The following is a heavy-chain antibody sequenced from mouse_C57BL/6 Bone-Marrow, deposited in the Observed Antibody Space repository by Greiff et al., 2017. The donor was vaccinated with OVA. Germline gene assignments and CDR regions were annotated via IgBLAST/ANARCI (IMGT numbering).Heavy chain of an antibody. CDR2: ISGGGGNT. V-gene: IGHV5-9*01. CDR3: ASARRGYFDV. J-gene: IGHJ1*03. CDR1: GFTFSSYT. Sequence: EVQGVESGGGLVKPGGSLKLSCAASGFTFSSYTMSWVRQTPEKRLEWVATISGGGGNTYYPDSVKGRFTISRDNAKNTLYLQMSSLRSEDTALYYCASARRGYFDVWGTGTTVTVSS.